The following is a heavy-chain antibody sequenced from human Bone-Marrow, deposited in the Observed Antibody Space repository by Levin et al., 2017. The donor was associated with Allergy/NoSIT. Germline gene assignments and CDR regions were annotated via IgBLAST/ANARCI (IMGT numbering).Heavy chain of an antibody. CDR2: IRGKAYSEST. CDR3: ARAPPDFYGAGGYPDY. CDR1: GFTFDDYA. D-gene: IGHD3-10*01. J-gene: IGHJ4*02. Sequence: GGSLRLSCATSGFTFDDYALSWFRQAPGKGLEWLGFIRGKAYSESTEYAASVKGRFSLSRDGSKDIAYLQVNSLRIEDTAVYFCARAPPDFYGAGGYPDYWGQGTLLTVSS. V-gene: IGHV3-49*01.